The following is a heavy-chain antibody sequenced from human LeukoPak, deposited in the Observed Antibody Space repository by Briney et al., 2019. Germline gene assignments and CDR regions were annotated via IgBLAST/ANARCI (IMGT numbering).Heavy chain of an antibody. Sequence: SETLSLTCTVSGGSISSYYWSWIRQPPGKGLEWIGYIYYSGSTNYNPSLKSRVTISVDTSKNQFSLKLSSVTAADTAVYYCARVTGSGSYYVDYWGQGTLVTVSS. V-gene: IGHV4-59*08. J-gene: IGHJ4*02. CDR1: GGSISSYY. D-gene: IGHD3-10*01. CDR3: ARVTGSGSYYVDY. CDR2: IYYSGST.